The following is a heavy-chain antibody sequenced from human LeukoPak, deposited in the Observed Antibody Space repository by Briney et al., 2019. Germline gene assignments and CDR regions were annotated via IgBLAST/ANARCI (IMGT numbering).Heavy chain of an antibody. CDR2: INPSGGST. CDR1: GYTFTSYY. Sequence: ASVKVSCKASGYTFTSYYMHWVRQAPGQGLEWMGIINPSGGSTSYAQKFQGRVTMTRDTSTSTVYMELSSLRSEDTAVYYCARKVYASNDYYYEYYLDYWGQGTLVTVSS. CDR3: ARKVYASNDYYYEYYLDY. J-gene: IGHJ4*02. D-gene: IGHD3-22*01. V-gene: IGHV1-46*01.